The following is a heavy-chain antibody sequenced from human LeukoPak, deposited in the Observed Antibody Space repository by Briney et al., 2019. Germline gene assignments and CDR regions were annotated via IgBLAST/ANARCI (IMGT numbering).Heavy chain of an antibody. CDR3: APDKTKVNWGPYYYYVLDV. CDR1: GDTFTAYY. CDR2: INPNSGVT. V-gene: IGHV1-2*02. Sequence: ASVKVSCKASGDTFTAYYVHWVRQAPGQGLEWMGYINPNSGVTKFAQKSQGRVTMTRDTSISTAYMEMSRLRSDDAAVYYCAPDKTKVNWGPYYYYVLDVWGQGTTVTVSS. D-gene: IGHD7-27*01. J-gene: IGHJ6*02.